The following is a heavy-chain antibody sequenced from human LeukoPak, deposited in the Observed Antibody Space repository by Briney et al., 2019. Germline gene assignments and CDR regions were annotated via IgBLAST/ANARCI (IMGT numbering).Heavy chain of an antibody. CDR1: GGSISSNSYY. CDR3: ARLEIAAAGNRWFDP. CDR2: IYYSGST. D-gene: IGHD6-13*01. Sequence: SETLSLTCAVSGGSISSNSYYWGWIRQPPGKGLEWIGSIYYSGSTYYNPSPKSRVTISVDTSKNQFSLKLSSVTAADTAVYYCARLEIAAAGNRWFDPWGQGTLVTVSS. J-gene: IGHJ5*02. V-gene: IGHV4-39*07.